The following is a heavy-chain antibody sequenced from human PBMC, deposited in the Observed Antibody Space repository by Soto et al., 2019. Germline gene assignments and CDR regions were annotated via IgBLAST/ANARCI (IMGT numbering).Heavy chain of an antibody. CDR3: ARSLTGSNDYGMAV. D-gene: IGHD1-1*01. Sequence: APGKGLQWKANISQDRRXKYSADPXKGRFTISRDNSKNTLYLQMNSLRAEDTAVYYCARSLTGSNDYGMAVWGQGITVTVTS. V-gene: IGHV3-33*01. CDR2: ISQDRRXK. J-gene: IGHJ6*02.